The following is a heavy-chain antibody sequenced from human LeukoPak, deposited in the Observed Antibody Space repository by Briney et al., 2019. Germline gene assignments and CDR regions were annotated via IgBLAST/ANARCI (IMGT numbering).Heavy chain of an antibody. CDR1: GFTFSRYW. CDR3: ARGQDWSHDY. CDR2: IREDGSDK. Sequence: PGGSLRLSCAASGFTFSRYWMSWVRQAPGKGLEWVANIREDGSDKYYVNSVKGRFTISRDNAKNSLYLQMNSLRAEDTAVYYCARGQDWSHDYWGQGTLVTVSS. V-gene: IGHV3-7*01. J-gene: IGHJ4*02. D-gene: IGHD3/OR15-3a*01.